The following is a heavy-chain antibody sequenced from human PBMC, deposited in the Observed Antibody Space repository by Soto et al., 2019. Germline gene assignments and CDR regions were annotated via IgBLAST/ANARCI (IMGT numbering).Heavy chain of an antibody. D-gene: IGHD3-3*02. CDR1: GFTFSSYA. CDR2: ISYDGSNK. J-gene: IGHJ3*02. CDR3: ARVSLFHGAFDI. Sequence: GGSLRLSCAASGFTFSSYAMHWVRQAPGKGLEWVAVISYDGSNKYYADSVKGRFTISRDNSKNTLYLQMNSLRAEDTAVYYCARVSLFHGAFDIWGQGTMVTVSS. V-gene: IGHV3-30-3*01.